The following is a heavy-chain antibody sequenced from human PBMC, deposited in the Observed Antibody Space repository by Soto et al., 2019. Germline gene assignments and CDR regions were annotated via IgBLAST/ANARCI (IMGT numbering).Heavy chain of an antibody. J-gene: IGHJ1*01. CDR3: ARGGYGDYAEYFQH. D-gene: IGHD4-17*01. V-gene: IGHV3-48*02. CDR2: ISSSSSTI. CDR1: GFTFSSYS. Sequence: EVQLVESGGGLVQPGGSLRLSCAASGFTFSSYSMNWVRQAPGKGLEWVSYISSSSSTIYYADSVKGRFTISRDNAKNALYLQMNSLRDEDTAVYYCARGGYGDYAEYFQHWGQGTLVTVSS.